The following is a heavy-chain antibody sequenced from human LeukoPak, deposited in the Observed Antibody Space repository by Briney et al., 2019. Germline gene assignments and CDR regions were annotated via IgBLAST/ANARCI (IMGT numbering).Heavy chain of an antibody. V-gene: IGHV3-48*02. D-gene: IGHD4-23*01. CDR3: ARDNSGGFGDHVYAYDI. J-gene: IGHJ3*02. CDR1: GFTFSRYW. Sequence: GGSLRLSCAASGFTFSRYWMSWVRQAPGKGLEWVSHISSGGAPIFYADSVKGRFTISRDNGQNSLYLQMNSLRDGDTAMYYCARDNSGGFGDHVYAYDIWGQGTMVTVSS. CDR2: ISSGGAPI.